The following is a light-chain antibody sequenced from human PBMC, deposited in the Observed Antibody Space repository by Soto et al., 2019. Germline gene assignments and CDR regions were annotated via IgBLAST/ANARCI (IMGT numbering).Light chain of an antibody. CDR2: GAS. CDR3: QQYGGSALFT. J-gene: IGKJ3*01. CDR1: QSVSSNY. V-gene: IGKV3-20*01. Sequence: EFVLTQSPGTLSLSPGERATLFCRAGQSVSSNYLAWYQQKPGQAPRLLIYGASSRATGIPDRFIGSGSGTDFTLTISRLEPEDFAVYYCQQYGGSALFTFGPGTKVDIK.